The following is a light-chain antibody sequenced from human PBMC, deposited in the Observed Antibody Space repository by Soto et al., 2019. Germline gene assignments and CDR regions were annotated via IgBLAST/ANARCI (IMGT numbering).Light chain of an antibody. J-gene: IGLJ2*01. Sequence: QAVVTQEPSLTVSPGGTVTLTCGSSTGPVISGHYPYWFQQKPGQAPRTLIYDTTTKDSWKPERFSGSILGGKAALTLSGAQPDDEADYYCLLSYSGVRVFGVGTKGTVL. CDR3: LLSYSGVRV. V-gene: IGLV7-46*01. CDR1: TGPVISGHY. CDR2: DTT.